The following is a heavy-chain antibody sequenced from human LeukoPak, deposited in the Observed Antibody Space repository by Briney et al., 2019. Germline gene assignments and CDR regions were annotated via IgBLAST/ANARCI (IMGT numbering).Heavy chain of an antibody. J-gene: IGHJ4*02. V-gene: IGHV3-30*02. Sequence: GGSLRLSCAASGFTFSSYEMNWVRPAPGKGLEWVAFIRYDGSNKYYADSVKGRFTISRDNSKNTLYLQMNSLRAEDTAVYYCAKDEVPAAIDYWGQGTLVTVSS. CDR2: IRYDGSNK. CDR3: AKDEVPAAIDY. D-gene: IGHD2-2*01. CDR1: GFTFSSYE.